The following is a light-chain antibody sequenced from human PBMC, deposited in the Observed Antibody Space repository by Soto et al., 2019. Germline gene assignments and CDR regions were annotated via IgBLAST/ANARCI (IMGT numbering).Light chain of an antibody. Sequence: AIQLTQSPSSLSASVGDRVTITCRASQGIRSALGWYQQKPGKVPKLLIYAASTLQSGVPSRFSGSGFGTDFTLTINSLQPEDFATYYCQHLKTYPQTFGQGTKVDIK. CDR2: AAS. V-gene: IGKV1-6*01. CDR1: QGIRSA. J-gene: IGKJ1*01. CDR3: QHLKTYPQT.